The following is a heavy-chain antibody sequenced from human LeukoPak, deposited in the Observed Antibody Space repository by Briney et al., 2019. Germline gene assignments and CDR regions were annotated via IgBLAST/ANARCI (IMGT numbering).Heavy chain of an antibody. CDR2: INPSGGST. Sequence: ASVKVSCKASGYTFTSYYMHWMRQAPGQGFEWMGIINPSGGSTSYARKFQGRVTMTRDTSTSTVYMELSSLRSEDTAVYYCARIPPYGDSDDYWGQGTLVTVSS. D-gene: IGHD4-17*01. CDR3: ARIPPYGDSDDY. J-gene: IGHJ4*02. V-gene: IGHV1-46*01. CDR1: GYTFTSYY.